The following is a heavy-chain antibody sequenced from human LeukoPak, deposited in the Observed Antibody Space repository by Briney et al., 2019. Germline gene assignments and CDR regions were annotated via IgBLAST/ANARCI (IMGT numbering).Heavy chain of an antibody. CDR1: GFTFSDYY. J-gene: IGHJ6*02. CDR3: AREGPQGYCSGGSCYYYYGIDV. Sequence: GGSLRLSCAASGFTFSDYYMSWIRQAPGKGLEWVSYISSSGSTIYYADSVKGRFTISRDNAKNSLYLQMNSLRAEDTAVYYCAREGPQGYCSGGSCYYYYGIDVWGQGTTVTVS. V-gene: IGHV3-11*04. CDR2: ISSSGSTI. D-gene: IGHD2-15*01.